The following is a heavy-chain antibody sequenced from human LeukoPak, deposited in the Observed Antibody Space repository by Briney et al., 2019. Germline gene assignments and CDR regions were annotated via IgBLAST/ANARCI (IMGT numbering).Heavy chain of an antibody. J-gene: IGHJ4*02. CDR1: GGSISSYY. V-gene: IGHV4-59*01. Sequence: PSETLSLTCTVSGGSISSYYWSWIRQPPGKGLEWIGYIYYSGSTNYNPSLKSRVTISVDTSKNQFSLKLSSVTAADTAVYYRARGRYCSSTSCYDYWGQGTLVTVSS. CDR2: IYYSGST. CDR3: ARGRYCSSTSCYDY. D-gene: IGHD2-2*01.